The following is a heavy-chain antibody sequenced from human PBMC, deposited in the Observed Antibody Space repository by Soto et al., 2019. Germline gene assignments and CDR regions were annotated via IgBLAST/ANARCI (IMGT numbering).Heavy chain of an antibody. J-gene: IGHJ4*02. D-gene: IGHD2-8*01. CDR3: AKIPISRFNGDFDY. CDR1: GFTFSSHA. CDR2: ISDSGGST. Sequence: EVQLLESGGGLVQPGGSLRLSCAASGFTFSSHAMSWVRQAPGNGLEWVSGISDSGGSTYYADSVKGRVTISRNNSKNTLFLQFNSLRAEDTAVYYCAKIPISRFNGDFDYWGQGTLVTVSS. V-gene: IGHV3-23*01.